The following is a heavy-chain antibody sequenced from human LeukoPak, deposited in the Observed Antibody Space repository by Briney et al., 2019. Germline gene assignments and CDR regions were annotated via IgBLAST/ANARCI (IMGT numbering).Heavy chain of an antibody. D-gene: IGHD3-10*01. CDR3: ARDRLPRGYDY. CDR1: EFTVSSNY. V-gene: IGHV3-66*02. Sequence: GGSLRLSCAASEFTVSSNYMSRVRQAPGKGLEWVSVIYSGGSTYYADSVKGRFTISRDNSKNTLYLQMNSLRAEDTAVYYCARDRLPRGYDYWGQGTLVTVSS. CDR2: IYSGGST. J-gene: IGHJ4*02.